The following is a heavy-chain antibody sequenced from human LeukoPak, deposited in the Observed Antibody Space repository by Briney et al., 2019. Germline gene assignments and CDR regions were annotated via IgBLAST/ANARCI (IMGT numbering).Heavy chain of an antibody. V-gene: IGHV3-23*01. CDR3: AKGLTARNYGMDV. CDR2: LSLSGADT. D-gene: IGHD6-6*01. CDR1: GFTFSNFA. Sequence: GGSLRLSCAASGFTFSNFAMNWVRQAPGKGLEWVSALSLSGADTYYADSVKGRFTISRDNSKDTMYLEMNSLRADDTAVYYCAKGLTARNYGMDVWGQGTTVIVSS. J-gene: IGHJ6*02.